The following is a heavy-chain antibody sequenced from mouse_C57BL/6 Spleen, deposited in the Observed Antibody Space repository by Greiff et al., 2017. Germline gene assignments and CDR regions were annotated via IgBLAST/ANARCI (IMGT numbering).Heavy chain of an antibody. V-gene: IGHV1-69*01. J-gene: IGHJ1*03. D-gene: IGHD1-1*01. Sequence: QVQLQPSGAELVMPGASVKLSCTASGYTFTSYWMHWVKQRPGQGLEWIGEIDPSDSYTNYNQKFKGKSTLTVDKSSSTAYMQLSSLTSEDSAVYYCARSDGSSPPSRYFDVWGTGTTVTVSS. CDR2: IDPSDSYT. CDR1: GYTFTSYW. CDR3: ARSDGSSPPSRYFDV.